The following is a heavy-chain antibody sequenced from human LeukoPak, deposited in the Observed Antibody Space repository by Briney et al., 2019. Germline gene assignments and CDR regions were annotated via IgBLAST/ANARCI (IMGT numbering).Heavy chain of an antibody. J-gene: IGHJ5*02. Sequence: KPSETLSLTCTVSGGSISSYYWSWIRQPPGKGLEWIGYIYYSGSTYYSPSLKSRVTISVDTSKNQFSLKLSSVTAADTAVYYCATFANWFDPWGQGTLVTVSS. CDR1: GGSISSYY. V-gene: IGHV4-59*08. CDR3: ATFANWFDP. CDR2: IYYSGST.